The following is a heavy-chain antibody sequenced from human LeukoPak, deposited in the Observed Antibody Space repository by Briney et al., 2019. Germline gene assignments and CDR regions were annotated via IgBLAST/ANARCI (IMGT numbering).Heavy chain of an antibody. J-gene: IGHJ4*02. Sequence: GGSLRLSCAASGFTFSSYGMHWVRQAPGKGLEWVAVISYDGSNKYYADSVKGRFTISRDNSKNTLYLQMNSLRAEDTAVYYCAKDRVQNYGGGTNFDCWGQGTLVTVSS. D-gene: IGHD1-7*01. CDR2: ISYDGSNK. V-gene: IGHV3-30*18. CDR3: AKDRVQNYGGGTNFDC. CDR1: GFTFSSYG.